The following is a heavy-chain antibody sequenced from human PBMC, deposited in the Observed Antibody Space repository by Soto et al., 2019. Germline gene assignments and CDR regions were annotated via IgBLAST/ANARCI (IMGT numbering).Heavy chain of an antibody. Sequence: ASVKVSCKASGYTFTGYYMHWVRQAPGQGLEWMGWINPNSGGTNYAQKFQGWVTMTRDTSISTAYMELSRLRSDDTAVYYCASRSIYSSSWYNYYYGMDVWGQGTTVTVSS. V-gene: IGHV1-2*04. CDR3: ASRSIYSSSWYNYYYGMDV. J-gene: IGHJ6*02. CDR2: INPNSGGT. D-gene: IGHD6-13*01. CDR1: GYTFTGYY.